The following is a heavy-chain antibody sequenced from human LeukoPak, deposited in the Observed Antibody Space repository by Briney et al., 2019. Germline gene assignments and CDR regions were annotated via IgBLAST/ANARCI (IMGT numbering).Heavy chain of an antibody. V-gene: IGHV3-33*06. CDR2: IWHDGNNK. CDR1: GFTFSNYG. CDR3: ANNFDY. Sequence: PGGSLRLSCAASGFTFSNYGMHWVRQAPGKGLEWVAVIWHDGNNKYYADSVKGRFTISRGNSKNTLYLQMNSLRAEDTAVYYCANNFDYWGQGTLVTVTS. J-gene: IGHJ4*02.